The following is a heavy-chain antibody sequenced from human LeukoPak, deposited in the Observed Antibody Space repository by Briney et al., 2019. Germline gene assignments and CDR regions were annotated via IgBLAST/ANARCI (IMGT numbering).Heavy chain of an antibody. J-gene: IGHJ6*02. CDR2: IWYDGSNK. D-gene: IGHD2-2*01. V-gene: IGHV3-33*01. Sequence: GRSLRLSCAASGFTFSSYGMHWVRQAPGKGLEWVAVIWYDGSNKYYADSVKGRFTISRDNSKNTLYLQMNSLRAEDTAVYYCASDVRGYCSSTSCSPEYYYGMDVWGQGTTVTVSS. CDR1: GFTFSSYG. CDR3: ASDVRGYCSSTSCSPEYYYGMDV.